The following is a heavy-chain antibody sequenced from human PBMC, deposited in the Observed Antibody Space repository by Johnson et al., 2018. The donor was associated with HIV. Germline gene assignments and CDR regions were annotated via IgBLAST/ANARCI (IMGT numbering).Heavy chain of an antibody. V-gene: IGHV3-33*06. Sequence: QVQLVESGGGVVQPGRSLRLSCAASGFTFSSYGMHWVRQAPGKGLEWVAVIWYDGSNKYYADSVKGRFTISRDNSKNTLYLQMNSLRAEDTALYYCAKDQWMFDIWGQGTMVTVSS. J-gene: IGHJ3*02. CDR1: GFTFSSYG. CDR2: IWYDGSNK. CDR3: AKDQWMFDI. D-gene: IGHD3-10*02.